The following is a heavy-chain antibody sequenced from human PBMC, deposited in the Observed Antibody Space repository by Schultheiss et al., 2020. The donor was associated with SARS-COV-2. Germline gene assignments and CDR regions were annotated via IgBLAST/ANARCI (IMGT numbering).Heavy chain of an antibody. CDR3: AREFKGAARLGTYYYYYGMDV. CDR2: ISSSSSYI. D-gene: IGHD6-6*01. Sequence: GGSLRLSCAASGFTFSSYGMHWVRQAPGKGLEWVSSISSSSSYIYYADSVKGRFTISRDNSKNTLYLQMNSLRAEDTAVYYCAREFKGAARLGTYYYYYGMDVWGQGTTVTVSS. J-gene: IGHJ6*02. V-gene: IGHV3-21*01. CDR1: GFTFSSYG.